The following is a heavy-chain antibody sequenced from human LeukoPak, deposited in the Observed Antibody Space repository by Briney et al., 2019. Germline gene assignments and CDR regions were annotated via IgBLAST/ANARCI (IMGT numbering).Heavy chain of an antibody. D-gene: IGHD3-10*01. V-gene: IGHV1-18*04. J-gene: IGHJ1*01. CDR1: GYTFTSYG. CDR2: ISAYNGNT. CDR3: ARDLQYYYGSGSYWYFQH. Sequence: ASVKVSCKASGYTFTSYGISWVRQAPGQGLEWMGWISAYNGNTNYAQKLQGRVTMTTDTSTGTAYMELRSLRSDDTAVYYCARDLQYYYGSGSYWYFQHWGQGTLVTVSS.